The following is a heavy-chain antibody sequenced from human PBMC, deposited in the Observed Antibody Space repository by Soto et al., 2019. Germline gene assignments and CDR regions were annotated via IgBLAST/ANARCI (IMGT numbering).Heavy chain of an antibody. CDR2: VYYSGST. J-gene: IGHJ4*02. CDR3: ASLQVPGNFDY. Sequence: PSKTLSLTCDVSGGSFSDNYWTWIRQVPGKGLEWIGYVYYSGSTNYNPSLKSRVTISVDASKQQFSLKLTSLTAADTAMYYCASLQVPGNFDYWGQGTLVTVSS. V-gene: IGHV4-59*08. CDR1: GGSFSDNY. D-gene: IGHD6-13*01.